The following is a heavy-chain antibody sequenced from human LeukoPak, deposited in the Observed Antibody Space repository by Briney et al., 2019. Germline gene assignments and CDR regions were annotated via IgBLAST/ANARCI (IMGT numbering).Heavy chain of an antibody. J-gene: IGHJ4*02. V-gene: IGHV3-21*01. CDR1: GFTFSSYS. D-gene: IGHD2-15*01. Sequence: GGSLRLSCAASGFTFSSYSMNWVRQAPGKGLEWVSSISSSSSYIYYADSVKGRFTISRDNAKNSLYLQMNSLRAEDTAVYYCGCGYCSGGGCYSFHYWGQGTLVTVSS. CDR2: ISSSSSYI. CDR3: GCGYCSGGGCYSFHY.